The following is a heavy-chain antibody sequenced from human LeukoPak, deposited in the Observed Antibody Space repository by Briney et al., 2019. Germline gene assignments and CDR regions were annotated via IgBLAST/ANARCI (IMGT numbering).Heavy chain of an antibody. J-gene: IGHJ3*02. CDR1: GFTFSSYG. CDR3: AKSFSTIDAFDI. Sequence: GGSLRLSCAASGFTFSSYGMHWVRQAPGKGPEWVAFIRYDGSNKYYADSVKGRFTISRDNSKNTLYLQMNSLRAEDTAVYYCAKSFSTIDAFDIWGQGTMVTVSS. CDR2: IRYDGSNK. D-gene: IGHD3/OR15-3a*01. V-gene: IGHV3-30*02.